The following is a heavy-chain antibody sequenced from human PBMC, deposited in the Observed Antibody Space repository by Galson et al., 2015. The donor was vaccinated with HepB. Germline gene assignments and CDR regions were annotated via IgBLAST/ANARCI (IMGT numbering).Heavy chain of an antibody. CDR2: ISSSSSYI. V-gene: IGHV3-21*01. J-gene: IGHJ6*02. CDR3: ARSGSCSGGSCYSRYYGMDV. Sequence: SLRLSCAASGFTFSSYSMNWVRQAPGKGLEWVSSISSSSSYIYYADSVKGRFTISRDNAKNSLYLQMNSLRAEDTAVYYCARSGSCSGGSCYSRYYGMDVWGQGTTVTVSS. D-gene: IGHD2-15*01. CDR1: GFTFSSYS.